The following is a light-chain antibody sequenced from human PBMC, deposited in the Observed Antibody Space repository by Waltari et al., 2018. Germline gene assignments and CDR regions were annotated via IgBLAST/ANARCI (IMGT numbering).Light chain of an antibody. CDR1: SSDVGSNNL. J-gene: IGLJ2*01. CDR2: EGS. CDR3: CSYAGSGTFVV. V-gene: IGLV2-23*03. Sequence: QSALTQPASVSGSPGQSITISCTGTSSDVGSNNLVSWYQQHPGQAPKVVIYEGSERPSGISNRFSGSNPGITASLTISGLQPEDEADYYCCSYAGSGTFVVFGGGTKLTVL.